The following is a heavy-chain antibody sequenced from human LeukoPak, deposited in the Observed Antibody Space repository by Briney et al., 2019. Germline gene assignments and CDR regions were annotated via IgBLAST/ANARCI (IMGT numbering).Heavy chain of an antibody. CDR3: ARTASSGYYGLNSVFDY. J-gene: IGHJ4*02. CDR2: IYYSGST. CDR1: GGSISSGGYY. V-gene: IGHV4-31*03. Sequence: SQTLSLTCTVSGGSISSGGYYWSWIRQHPGKGLEWVGYIYYSGSTYYNPSLKSRVTISVDTSKNQFSLKLSSVTAADTAVYYCARTASSGYYGLNSVFDYWGQGTLVPVSS. D-gene: IGHD3-22*01.